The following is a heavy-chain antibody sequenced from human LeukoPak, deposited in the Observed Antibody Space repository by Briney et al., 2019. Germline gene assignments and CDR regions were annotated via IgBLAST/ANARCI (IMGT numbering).Heavy chain of an antibody. CDR3: ARGSGSYSTYFDF. D-gene: IGHD1-26*01. CDR1: GFNLDDYG. V-gene: IGHV3-20*04. CDR2: ISWNGGST. Sequence: GGSLRLSCAASGFNLDDYGMTWVRQAPGEGLEWVSGISWNGGSTAYVDSVKGRFTISRDNAKNSLYLQMNSLRGEDTALYYCARGSGSYSTYFDFWGQGTLVTVSS. J-gene: IGHJ4*02.